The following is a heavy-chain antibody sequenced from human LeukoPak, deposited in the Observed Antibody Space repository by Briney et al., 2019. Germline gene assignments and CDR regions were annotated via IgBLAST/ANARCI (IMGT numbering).Heavy chain of an antibody. J-gene: IGHJ4*02. D-gene: IGHD5-18*01. Sequence: PGGSLRLSCAASGFTFSNYAMNWVRQAPGKGLEWVSSISGSSTDIYYADSVKGRFTISRDNAKTSLYLQMNSLRAEDTAVYYCARHLSGVTGYTYGRGIDYWGQGTLVTVSS. CDR2: ISGSSTDI. V-gene: IGHV3-21*01. CDR1: GFTFSNYA. CDR3: ARHLSGVTGYTYGRGIDY.